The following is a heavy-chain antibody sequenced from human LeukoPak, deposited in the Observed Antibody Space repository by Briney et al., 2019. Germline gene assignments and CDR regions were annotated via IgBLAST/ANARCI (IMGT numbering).Heavy chain of an antibody. V-gene: IGHV3-74*01. D-gene: IGHD6-13*01. CDR3: ARELAGIAAAGDFGY. Sequence: PGGSLRLSCAPSGFTFSDFWMHWVRQAPGKRLVWVSRINSGGTVTNYADSVKGRLTISRDNAKNTLYLQMNSLRAEDAAVYYCARELAGIAAAGDFGYWGQGTLVTVSS. J-gene: IGHJ4*02. CDR1: GFTFSDFW. CDR2: INSGGTVT.